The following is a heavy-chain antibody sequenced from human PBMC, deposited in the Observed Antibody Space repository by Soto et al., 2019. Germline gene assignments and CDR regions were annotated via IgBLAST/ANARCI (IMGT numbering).Heavy chain of an antibody. CDR1: GFTFSSAW. CDR2: IRSRTDGGTT. D-gene: IGHD6-19*01. CDR3: ATDREYSSGWKGAHHVDN. J-gene: IGHJ4*02. V-gene: IGHV3-15*01. Sequence: EVQMVESGGGLVKPGGSLRLSCATSGFTFSSAWMNWVRQAPGKGLEWVGRIRSRTDGGTTDHAAPVKGRITISRDDSKNTVYLQINSLTTEDTAVYYCATDREYSSGWKGAHHVDNWGQGALVTVSS.